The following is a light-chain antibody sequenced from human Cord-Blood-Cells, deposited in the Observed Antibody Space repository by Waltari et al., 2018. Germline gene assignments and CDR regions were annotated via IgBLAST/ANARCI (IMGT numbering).Light chain of an antibody. CDR1: QSIGSS. CDR2: FAS. CDR3: HQSSSLPYT. J-gene: IGKJ2*01. V-gene: IGKV6-21*01. Sequence: EIVLTQSPDFQSLTPKEKVTITCRASQSIGSSLHWYKQKPDTSPKPLINFASQCFSWVHSRFSGSVAGTDFTLSINSLEAEDAATYYCHQSSSLPYTFGQVTKLEIK.